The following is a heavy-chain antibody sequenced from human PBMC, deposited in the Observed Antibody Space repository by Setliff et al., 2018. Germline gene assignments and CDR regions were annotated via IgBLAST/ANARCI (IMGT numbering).Heavy chain of an antibody. V-gene: IGHV4-38-2*02. J-gene: IGHJ4*02. Sequence: TLSLTCTVSGYSISSGYIWGWIRQPPGKGLEWVGNIGHTGSIDYNPSLKSRLTISRDTSKNQVSLKLNSVTATDTAVYYCARDLGHGGDSDYWGQGILVTVSS. CDR3: ARDLGHGGDSDY. CDR1: GYSISSGYI. D-gene: IGHD2-21*02. CDR2: IGHTGSI.